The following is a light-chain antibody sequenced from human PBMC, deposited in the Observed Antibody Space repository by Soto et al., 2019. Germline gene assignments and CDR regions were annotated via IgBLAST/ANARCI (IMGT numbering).Light chain of an antibody. Sequence: EIVLTQSPATLSLSPGERATLSCGASQSVSSSYLGWYQQKPGLAPRLLIYDASNRATGIPDRFSGSGSGTDFTLTIIRLEPEDFAVYYCQQYGSSPLTFGGGTKVEIK. CDR1: QSVSSSY. V-gene: IGKV3D-20*01. J-gene: IGKJ4*01. CDR3: QQYGSSPLT. CDR2: DAS.